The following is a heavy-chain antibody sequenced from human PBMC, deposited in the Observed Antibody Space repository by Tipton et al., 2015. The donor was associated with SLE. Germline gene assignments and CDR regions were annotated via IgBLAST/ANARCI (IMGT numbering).Heavy chain of an antibody. CDR2: INHSGST. CDR3: ATLFPLVS. V-gene: IGHV4-34*08. Sequence: LRLSCTASGFTFGDYAMSWVRQPPGKGLEWIGEINHSGSTNYNPSLKSRVTISVDTSKNQFSLKLSSVTAADTAVYYCATLFPLVSW. CDR1: GFTFGDYA. J-gene: IGHJ5*01.